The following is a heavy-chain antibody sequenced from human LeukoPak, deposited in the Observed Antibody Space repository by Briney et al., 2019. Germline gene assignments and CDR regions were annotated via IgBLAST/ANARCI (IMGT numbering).Heavy chain of an antibody. CDR3: ARDAARCRSASCYGPGDN. J-gene: IGHJ4*02. CDR1: GLTFSDYY. CDR2: ISGSSSYT. Sequence: KPGGSLRLSCAASGLTFSDYYMSWIRQAPGKGLEWVSYISGSSSYTNYADSLKGRFTISRDNAKNSLYLQMNSLRAEDTAVYYCARDAARCRSASCYGPGDNWGQGTLVTVSS. V-gene: IGHV3-11*05. D-gene: IGHD2-2*01.